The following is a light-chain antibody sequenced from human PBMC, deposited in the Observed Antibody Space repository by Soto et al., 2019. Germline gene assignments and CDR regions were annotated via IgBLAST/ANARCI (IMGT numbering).Light chain of an antibody. J-gene: IGKJ1*01. CDR2: GAS. Sequence: EIVMTQSPATLSVSPGERATLFCRASKSVSSNLAWYQQKPGEAPRLLIYGASTRATGIPARFSGSGSGTEFTLTISSLQSEDFAVYYCQQYNNWPRTFGQGTKVELK. V-gene: IGKV3-15*01. CDR1: KSVSSN. CDR3: QQYNNWPRT.